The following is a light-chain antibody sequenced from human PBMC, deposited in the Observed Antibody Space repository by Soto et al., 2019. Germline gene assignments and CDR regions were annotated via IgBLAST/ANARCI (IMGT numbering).Light chain of an antibody. CDR1: QSISGRY. CDR2: DAS. V-gene: IGKV3-20*01. Sequence: PGERASLSCRASQSISGRYLAWYQQKPGQAPRLLIYDASSRATGIPDRFSGSGSGTDFILTISRLEPEDFAVYYCQQYGSSPLTFGGGTKAEIK. J-gene: IGKJ4*01. CDR3: QQYGSSPLT.